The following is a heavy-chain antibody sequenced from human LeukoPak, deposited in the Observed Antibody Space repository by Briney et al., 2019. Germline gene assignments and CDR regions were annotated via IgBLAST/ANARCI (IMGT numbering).Heavy chain of an antibody. Sequence: SETLSLTCTVSGGSISSSSYYWGWIRQPPGKGLEWIGSIYHSGSIYYNPSLKSRVTISVDTSKNQFSLKLSSVTAEDTAVYYCARGLPLDYWGQGTLVTVSS. J-gene: IGHJ4*02. CDR3: ARGLPLDY. CDR2: IYHSGSI. CDR1: GGSISSSSYY. D-gene: IGHD1-14*01. V-gene: IGHV4-39*07.